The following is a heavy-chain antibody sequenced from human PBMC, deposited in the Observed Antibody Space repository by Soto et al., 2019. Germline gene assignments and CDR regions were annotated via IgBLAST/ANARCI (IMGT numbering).Heavy chain of an antibody. CDR3: ARGDIVVVPAAIKGAYYYYGMDV. J-gene: IGHJ6*02. CDR1: GYTFTGYY. Sequence: ASVKVSCKASGYTFTGYYMHWVRQAPGQGLEWMGWINPNSGGTNYAQKFQGWVTMTRDTSISTAYMELSRLRSDDTAVYYCARGDIVVVPAAIKGAYYYYGMDVWGQGTTVTVSS. V-gene: IGHV1-2*04. D-gene: IGHD2-2*01. CDR2: INPNSGGT.